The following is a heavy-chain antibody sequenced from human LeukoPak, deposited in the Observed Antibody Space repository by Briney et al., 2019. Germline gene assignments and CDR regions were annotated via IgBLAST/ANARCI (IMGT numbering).Heavy chain of an antibody. CDR3: AKDRTPIAVFVGPTANY. Sequence: PGGSLRLSCAASGFTFSSYAMSWVRQAPGKGLEWVSAISGSGGSTYYADSVKGRFTISRDNSKNTLYLQMNSLRAEDTAVYYCAKDRTPIAVFVGPTANYWGQGTLVTVSS. CDR1: GFTFSSYA. J-gene: IGHJ4*02. V-gene: IGHV3-23*01. D-gene: IGHD1-26*01. CDR2: ISGSGGST.